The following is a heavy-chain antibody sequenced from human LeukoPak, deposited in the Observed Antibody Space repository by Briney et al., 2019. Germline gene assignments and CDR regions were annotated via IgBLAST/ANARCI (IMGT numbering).Heavy chain of an antibody. J-gene: IGHJ4*02. V-gene: IGHV6-1*01. CDR3: ARGAKYSYGRGGFDY. CDR1: GDSVSSNSAA. Sequence: SQTLSLTCAISGDSVSSNSAAWNWIRQSPSRGLEWLGRTYYRSEWYNDYAVSVKSRITINPDTSKNQFSLQLNSVTPEDTAVYYCARGAKYSYGRGGFDYWGQGTLVTVSS. D-gene: IGHD5-18*01. CDR2: TYYRSEWYN.